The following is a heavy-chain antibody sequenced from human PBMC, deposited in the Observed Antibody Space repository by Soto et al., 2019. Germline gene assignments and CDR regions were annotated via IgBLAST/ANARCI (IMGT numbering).Heavy chain of an antibody. V-gene: IGHV3-30*04. D-gene: IGHD3-10*01. Sequence: LRLSFAASGFTFSRYAIHWVRQAPGKGLEWVAVISRDGTNKYYVDSVKGRFTISRDNSRNTLYLQMNSLRHEDAAVYYCARSRSGAVADSFDLWGQGTMVTFYS. CDR1: GFTFSRYA. J-gene: IGHJ4*02. CDR3: ARSRSGAVADSFDL. CDR2: ISRDGTNK.